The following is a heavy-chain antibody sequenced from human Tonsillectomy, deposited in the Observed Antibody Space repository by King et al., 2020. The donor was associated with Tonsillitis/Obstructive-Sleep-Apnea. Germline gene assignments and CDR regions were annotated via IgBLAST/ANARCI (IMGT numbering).Heavy chain of an antibody. CDR1: GGSFSGYY. CDR3: ARFVVVPAAIQMTRSYYFLDV. CDR2: INHSGST. D-gene: IGHD2-2*02. V-gene: IGHV4-34*01. Sequence: VQLQQWGAGLLKPSETLSLTCAVYGGSFSGYYWSWFRQPPGKGLEWIGEINHSGSTNYNPSLKSRVIISVDTSKNQFSLKLSSLTAADTAVYYCARFVVVPAAIQMTRSYYFLDVWGKGTTVTVS. J-gene: IGHJ6*03.